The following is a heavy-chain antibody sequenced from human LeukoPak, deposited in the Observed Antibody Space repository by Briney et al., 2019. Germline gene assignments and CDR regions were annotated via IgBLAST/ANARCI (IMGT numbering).Heavy chain of an antibody. D-gene: IGHD2-15*01. CDR2: INTDGSST. J-gene: IGHJ6*02. Sequence: GGSLRLSCAASGFTFSSYWMHWVRQAPGKGLVWVSRINTDGSSTSYVDSVKGRFTISRDNAKSTLYLQMNSLRAEDTAVYYCARARGSGYCSGGSCYLVDYYYGMDVWGQGTTVTVSS. CDR3: ARARGSGYCSGGSCYLVDYYYGMDV. V-gene: IGHV3-74*01. CDR1: GFTFSSYW.